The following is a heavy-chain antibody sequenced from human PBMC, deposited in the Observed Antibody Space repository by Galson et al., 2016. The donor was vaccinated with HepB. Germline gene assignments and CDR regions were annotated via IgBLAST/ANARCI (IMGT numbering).Heavy chain of an antibody. CDR3: VRGFLSNSFDY. V-gene: IGHV3-21*06. J-gene: IGHJ4*02. D-gene: IGHD4-23*01. Sequence: SLRLSCATSGFNLRAYSMDWVRQTPGKGLEWVSFIGPGGGPIYYADSVKGRVTISNDYARNSLYLQMNSLRVGDTAIYYCVRGFLSNSFDYWGQGALVTVSS. CDR2: IGPGGGPI. CDR1: GFNLRAYS.